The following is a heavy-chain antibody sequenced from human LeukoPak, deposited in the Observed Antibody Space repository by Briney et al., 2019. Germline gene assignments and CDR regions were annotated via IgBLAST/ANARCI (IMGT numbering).Heavy chain of an antibody. CDR1: GYSFTNYW. CDR3: ARRIVGAENWFDP. Sequence: GESLKISCEGSGYSFTNYWIGWVRQMPGKGLEWMGIIYPGDYDTRYSPSFQGQVTISADKSISTAYLQWSSLKASDTAMYYCARRIVGAENWFDPWGQGTLVTVSS. CDR2: IYPGDYDT. D-gene: IGHD1-26*01. J-gene: IGHJ5*02. V-gene: IGHV5-51*01.